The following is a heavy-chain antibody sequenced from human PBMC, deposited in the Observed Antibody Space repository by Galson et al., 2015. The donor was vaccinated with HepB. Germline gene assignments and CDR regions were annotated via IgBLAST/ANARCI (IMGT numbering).Heavy chain of an antibody. Sequence: SVKVSCKASGYTFTSYYMHWVRQAPGQGLEWMGIINPSGGSTSYAQKLQGRVTMTRDTSTSTVYMELSSLRSEDTAVYYCAREVLLWFGELGAFDYWGQGTLVTVSS. CDR3: AREVLLWFGELGAFDY. V-gene: IGHV1-46*04. CDR1: GYTFTSYY. J-gene: IGHJ4*02. CDR2: INPSGGST. D-gene: IGHD3-10*01.